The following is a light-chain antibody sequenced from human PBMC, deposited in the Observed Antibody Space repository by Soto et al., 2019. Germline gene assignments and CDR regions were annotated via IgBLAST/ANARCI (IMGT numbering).Light chain of an antibody. V-gene: IGKV1-5*01. J-gene: IGKJ2*01. CDR1: QSISSW. CDR2: DVS. CDR3: QQYDSYSYT. Sequence: DIQMTQSPSTLSASVGDRVTITCRASQSISSWLAWYQQKPGKAPKLLIYDVSNLESGVPSRFSGSGSGTEFTLTISSLQPDDFATYYGQQYDSYSYTFGQGTKLEIK.